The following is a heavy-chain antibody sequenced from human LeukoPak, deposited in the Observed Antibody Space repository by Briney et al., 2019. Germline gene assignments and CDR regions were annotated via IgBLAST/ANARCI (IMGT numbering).Heavy chain of an antibody. J-gene: IGHJ5*02. D-gene: IGHD6-13*01. CDR2: IYYSGST. Sequence: PSETLSLTCAVYGGSFSGYYWSWIRQPPGKGLEWIGYIYYSGSTNYNPSLKSRVTISVDTSKNQFSLKLSSVTAADTAVYYCARTDSSSFEWFDPWGQGTLVTVSS. V-gene: IGHV4-59*01. CDR1: GGSFSGYY. CDR3: ARTDSSSFEWFDP.